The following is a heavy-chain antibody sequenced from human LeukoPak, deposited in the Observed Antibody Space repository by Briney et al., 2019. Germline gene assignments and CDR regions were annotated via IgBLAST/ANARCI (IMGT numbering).Heavy chain of an antibody. D-gene: IGHD3-22*01. CDR2: ISDTSGRT. CDR1: GITLSNYG. CDR3: AKRGVVIRVILVGFHKEAYYFDS. V-gene: IGHV3-23*01. J-gene: IGHJ4*02. Sequence: GGSLRLSCAVSGITLSNYGMTWVRQAPGKGLEWVAGISDTSGRTNYADSVKGRFTISRDNPKNTLYLQMNSLRAEDTAVYFCAKRGVVIRVILVGFHKEAYYFDSWGQGALVTISS.